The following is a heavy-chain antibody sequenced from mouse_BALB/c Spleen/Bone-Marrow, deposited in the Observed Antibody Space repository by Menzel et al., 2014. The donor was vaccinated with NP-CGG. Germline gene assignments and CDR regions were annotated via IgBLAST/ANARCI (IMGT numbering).Heavy chain of an antibody. CDR1: GYTFTSYV. Sequence: EVKLMESGPELVKPGASVKMSCKASGYTFTSYVMHWVKQKPGQGLEWIGYINPYNDGTKYNEKLKGKATLTSDKSSSTAYMELSSLTSEDSAVYYCARVDYDRGYAMDYWGQGTSVTVSS. J-gene: IGHJ4*01. CDR2: INPYNDGT. V-gene: IGHV1-14*01. D-gene: IGHD2-4*01. CDR3: ARVDYDRGYAMDY.